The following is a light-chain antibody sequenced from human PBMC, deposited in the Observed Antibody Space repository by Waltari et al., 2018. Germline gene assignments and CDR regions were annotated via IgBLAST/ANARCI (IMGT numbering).Light chain of an antibody. J-gene: IGKJ2*01. V-gene: IGKV3-15*01. CDR2: GAS. CDR3: QQYNNWPPLYT. Sequence: EIVMTQSPATLSVSPGERATLSCRASQSVSSNLAWYQQKPGQAPRPLIYGASTRATGIPARFSCSGSGTEFTLTISSMQSEDFAVYYCQQYNNWPPLYTFGQGTKLEIK. CDR1: QSVSSN.